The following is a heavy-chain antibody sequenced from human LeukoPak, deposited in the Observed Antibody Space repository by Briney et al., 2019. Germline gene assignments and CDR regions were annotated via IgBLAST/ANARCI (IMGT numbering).Heavy chain of an antibody. V-gene: IGHV1-69*04. CDR3: ARDRYESSGRRFDY. CDR1: GGTFSSSA. J-gene: IGHJ4*02. CDR2: IIPIVGIG. Sequence: GASVKVSCKASGGTFSSSAISWVRQAPGQGLEWMGRIIPIVGIGNYAQKFQGRVTISADKSTSTVYMELSSLRSEDTAVYYCARDRYESSGRRFDYWGQGILVTVST. D-gene: IGHD3-22*01.